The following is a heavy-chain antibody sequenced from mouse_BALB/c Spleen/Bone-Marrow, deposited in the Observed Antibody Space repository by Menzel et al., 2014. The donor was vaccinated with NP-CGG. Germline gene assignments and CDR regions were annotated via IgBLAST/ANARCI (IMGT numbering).Heavy chain of an antibody. D-gene: IGHD1-1*01. CDR2: ISYSGST. Sequence: EVQLQQSGPSLVKPSQTLSLTCSVTGDSITSGYWNWIRKFPGNKLEYMGYISYSGSTYYNPSLKSRISITRDTSKNQYYLQLNSVTTEDTATYHCARILLRSYAMDYWGQGTSVTVSS. CDR1: GDSITSGY. J-gene: IGHJ4*01. V-gene: IGHV3-8*02. CDR3: ARILLRSYAMDY.